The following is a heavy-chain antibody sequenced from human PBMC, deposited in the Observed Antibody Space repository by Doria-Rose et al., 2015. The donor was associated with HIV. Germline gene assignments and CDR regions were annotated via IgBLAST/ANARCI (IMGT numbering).Heavy chain of an antibody. Sequence: VQLQESGPVLVKPSETLSLTCSVSGASVSSRGYYWNWIRQVPGKGLESLGYTYYTGTSDYSPSLKSRLNMAVDTSKNQFSLKLSFVTVADTAVYYCARMGSYRELDYWGQGALVIVSA. CDR2: TYYTGTS. J-gene: IGHJ4*02. V-gene: IGHV4-31*03. CDR3: ARMGSYRELDY. CDR1: GASVSSRGYY. D-gene: IGHD3-3*01.